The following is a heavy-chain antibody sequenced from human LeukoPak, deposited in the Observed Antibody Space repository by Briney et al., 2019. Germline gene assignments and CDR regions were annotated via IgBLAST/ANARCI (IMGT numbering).Heavy chain of an antibody. CDR1: GFTFSSYS. J-gene: IGHJ4*02. Sequence: PGGSLRLSCAASGFTFSSYSMNWVRQAPGKGLEWVSYISSSSSTIYYADSVKGRFTISRDNAKNSLYLQMNSLRAEDTAVYYCARDGRGYNYGYGDYWGQGTLVTVSS. D-gene: IGHD5-18*01. V-gene: IGHV3-48*04. CDR3: ARDGRGYNYGYGDY. CDR2: ISSSSSTI.